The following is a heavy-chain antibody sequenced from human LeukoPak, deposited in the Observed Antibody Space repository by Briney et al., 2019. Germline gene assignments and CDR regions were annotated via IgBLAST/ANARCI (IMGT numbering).Heavy chain of an antibody. CDR1: GFTFSNYA. CDR3: ARGPAAGSAENWFDP. V-gene: IGHV3-23*01. J-gene: IGHJ5*02. CDR2: ISGSDGST. D-gene: IGHD6-13*01. Sequence: PGGSLRLSCAASGFTFSNYAMSWVRQAPGKGLEWVSAISGSDGSTNYADSVKGRFTISRDNSKNTLYLQMNSLRAEDTAVYYCARGPAAGSAENWFDPWGQGTLVTVSS.